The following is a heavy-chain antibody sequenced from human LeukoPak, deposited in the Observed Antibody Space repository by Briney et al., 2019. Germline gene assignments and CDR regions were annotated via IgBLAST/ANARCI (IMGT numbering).Heavy chain of an antibody. CDR1: GFTFSNAW. V-gene: IGHV3-15*01. CDR2: IKSKTDGGTT. CDR3: TTDRDIAARPWAFGKFDY. J-gene: IGHJ4*02. Sequence: GGSLRLSCPASGFTFSNAWMSWVRQAPGKGRDGVGRIKSKTDGGTTDYAAPVKGRFTISRDDSKNTLYLQMNSLKTEDTAVYYCTTDRDIAARPWAFGKFDYWGQGTLVTVSS. D-gene: IGHD6-6*01.